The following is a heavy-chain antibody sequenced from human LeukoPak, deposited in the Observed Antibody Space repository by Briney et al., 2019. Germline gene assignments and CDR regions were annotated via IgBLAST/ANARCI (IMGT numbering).Heavy chain of an antibody. CDR2: IYPSGGST. CDR3: AIGYCRGGSCDDEPGDAFDI. D-gene: IGHD2-15*01. CDR1: GYTFTGYY. J-gene: IGHJ3*02. Sequence: ASVKVSCKASGYTFTGYYMHWVRQAPGEGLEWMGIIYPSGGSTTYAQKFQGRVTMTRDMSTSTVYMELSSLRSEDTAVYYCAIGYCRGGSCDDEPGDAFDIWGQGTMVAVSS. V-gene: IGHV1-46*01.